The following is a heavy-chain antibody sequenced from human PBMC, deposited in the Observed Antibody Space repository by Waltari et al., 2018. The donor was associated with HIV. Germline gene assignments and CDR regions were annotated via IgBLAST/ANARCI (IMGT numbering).Heavy chain of an antibody. CDR1: GIGVSSNY. D-gene: IGHD3-3*01. V-gene: IGHV3-66*02. CDR2: GNIDDSA. J-gene: IGHJ4*02. Sequence: EFHEVDSVGHLVQPGRSRTLSCAPSGIGVSSNYTTCVRQAPGRGVNWVAVGNIDDSAQYDDFAKVRFSCSGVNTKNTVYLKVNSLRPEDTAVCYWAQRVKYCDFGGGYWEAAHWGQGTLVTVSS. CDR3: AQRVKYCDFGGGYWEAAH.